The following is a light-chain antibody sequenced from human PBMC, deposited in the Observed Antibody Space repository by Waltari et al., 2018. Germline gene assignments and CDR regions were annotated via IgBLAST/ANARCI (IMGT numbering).Light chain of an antibody. CDR1: ISNIGTYY. Sequence: QSVLTQPPSVSAAPGQKVTISCSGSISNIGTYYLSWYHQVPGAAPKLLIYDNNKRPSGIPDRVSASKSGTSATLGITGLQIGDEADYYCATWDNSLSEVVFGGGTKLTVL. CDR3: ATWDNSLSEVV. J-gene: IGLJ2*01. V-gene: IGLV1-51*01. CDR2: DNN.